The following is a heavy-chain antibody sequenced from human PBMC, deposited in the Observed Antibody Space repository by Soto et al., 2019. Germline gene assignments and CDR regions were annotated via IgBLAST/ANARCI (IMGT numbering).Heavy chain of an antibody. CDR1: GYTFSTYG. J-gene: IGHJ6*02. V-gene: IGHV1-18*04. CDR2: ITVHNGDT. D-gene: IGHD6-13*01. Sequence: ASVKVSCKASGYTFSTYGIIWVRQAPGQGLDWMGWITVHNGDTNYAQKFQGRVTMTTDTSTSTAYMELRSLRSDDTAVYYCARDKGPTSSSWPYYYYGMDVWGQGTTVTVSS. CDR3: ARDKGPTSSSWPYYYYGMDV.